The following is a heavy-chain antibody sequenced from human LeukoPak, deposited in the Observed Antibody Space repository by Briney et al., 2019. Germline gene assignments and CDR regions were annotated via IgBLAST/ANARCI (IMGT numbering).Heavy chain of an antibody. CDR3: ASPKIAMSEYFQH. J-gene: IGHJ1*01. Sequence: PSETLSLTCTVSGGSISSYYWSWIRQPPGKGLEWIGYIYYSGSTNYNPSLKSRVTISVDTSKNQFSLKLSSVTAADTAVYYCASPKIAMSEYFQHWGQGTLVTVSS. CDR2: IYYSGST. D-gene: IGHD2-21*01. V-gene: IGHV4-59*01. CDR1: GGSISSYY.